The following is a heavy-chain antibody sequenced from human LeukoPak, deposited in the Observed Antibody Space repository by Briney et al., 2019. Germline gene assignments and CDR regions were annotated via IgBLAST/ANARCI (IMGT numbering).Heavy chain of an antibody. Sequence: PGGSLKLSCAASGFDFSDSAMHWVRQASGKGPEWVGRIRTKYNSYATAYGASVKGRFTISRDGSENTVYLQMSSLKADDTAVYYCSRKSNSDINEFRFEFDNWGLGTLVTVSS. D-gene: IGHD4-11*01. V-gene: IGHV3-73*01. CDR1: GFDFSDSA. CDR2: IRTKYNSYAT. J-gene: IGHJ4*02. CDR3: SRKSNSDINEFRFEFDN.